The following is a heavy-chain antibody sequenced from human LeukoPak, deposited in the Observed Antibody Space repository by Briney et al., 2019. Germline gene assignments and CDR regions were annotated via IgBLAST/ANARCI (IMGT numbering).Heavy chain of an antibody. D-gene: IGHD3-10*01. CDR2: INPNSGGT. CDR3: ARGITMVRGASGY. J-gene: IGHJ4*02. Sequence: GASVKVSCKASGYTFTGYYMHWVRQAPGQGLEWMGWINPNSGGTNYAQKFQGRVTMTRDTSISTAYMELSRLRSDDTAVYYCARGITMVRGASGYWGQGTLVTVSS. V-gene: IGHV1-2*02. CDR1: GYTFTGYY.